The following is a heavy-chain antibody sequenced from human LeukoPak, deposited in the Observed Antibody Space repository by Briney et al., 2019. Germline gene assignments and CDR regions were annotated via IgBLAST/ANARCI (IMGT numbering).Heavy chain of an antibody. D-gene: IGHD2-2*02. J-gene: IGHJ5*02. CDR3: ARDFRYCSSTSCYTNWFDP. V-gene: IGHV1-46*01. CDR1: GYTFTSYY. Sequence: ASVKVSCKASGYTFTSYYMHWVRQAPGQGLEWMGIINPSGGSTSYAQKFQGRVTMTRDMSTSTVYMELSSLRSEDTGVYHCARDFRYCSSTSCYTNWFDPWGQGTLVTVSS. CDR2: INPSGGST.